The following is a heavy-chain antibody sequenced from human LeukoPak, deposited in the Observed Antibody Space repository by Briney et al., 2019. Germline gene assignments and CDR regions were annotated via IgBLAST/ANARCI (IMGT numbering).Heavy chain of an antibody. D-gene: IGHD2-21*01. CDR1: GFTFDDYA. CDR2: ISWNSGSI. CDR3: AKDQCGGDCYLSLWGTNENWFDP. Sequence: GGSLRLSCAASGFTFDDYAMHWVRQAPGKGLEWVSGISWNSGSIGYADSVKGRFTISRDNAKNSLYLQMNSLRAKDTAVYYCAKDQCGGDCYLSLWGTNENWFDPWGQGTLVTVSS. J-gene: IGHJ5*02. V-gene: IGHV3-9*01.